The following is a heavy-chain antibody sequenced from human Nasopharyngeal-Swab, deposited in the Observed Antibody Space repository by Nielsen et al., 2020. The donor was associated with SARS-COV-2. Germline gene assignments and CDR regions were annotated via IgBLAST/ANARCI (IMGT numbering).Heavy chain of an antibody. Sequence: SETLSLTCTVSGVSISSYYWSWIRQPPGKGLEWIGYIYYSGSTNYNPSLKSRVTISVDTSKNQFSLKLSSVTAADTAVYYCARAGDAYDFWSGYPDYYGMDVWGQGTTVTVSS. CDR3: ARAGDAYDFWSGYPDYYGMDV. CDR2: IYYSGST. CDR1: GVSISSYY. J-gene: IGHJ6*02. D-gene: IGHD3-3*01. V-gene: IGHV4-59*01.